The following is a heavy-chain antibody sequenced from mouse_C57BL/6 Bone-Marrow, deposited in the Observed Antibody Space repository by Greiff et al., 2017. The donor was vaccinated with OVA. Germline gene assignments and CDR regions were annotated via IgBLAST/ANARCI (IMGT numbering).Heavy chain of an antibody. CDR1: GFNIKDDY. Sequence: VQLQLSGAELVRPGASVKLSCTASGFNIKDDYMHWVKERPEQGLEWIGWIDPENGDTEYASKFQGKATITADTSSKTVYLHLSSLTSEDTAVYYCTTYRYWGQGTTLTVSS. CDR3: TTYRY. V-gene: IGHV14-4*01. J-gene: IGHJ2*01. CDR2: IDPENGDT.